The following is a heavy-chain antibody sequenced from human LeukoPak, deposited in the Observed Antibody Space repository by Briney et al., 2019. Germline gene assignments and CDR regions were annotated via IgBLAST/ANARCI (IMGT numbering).Heavy chain of an antibody. Sequence: GGSLRLSCAASGFTFSSYGIHWVRQAPGKGLEWVAFIRYDGSNTYYLDSVQGRFTISRDNSKNMLYLEMNRLRVEDTAMYYCAKAVVNKRYFGYIDGLGKGTTVTVSS. V-gene: IGHV3-30*02. CDR1: GFTFSSYG. J-gene: IGHJ6*03. CDR2: IRYDGSNT. CDR3: AKAVVNKRYFGYIDG. D-gene: IGHD3-9*01.